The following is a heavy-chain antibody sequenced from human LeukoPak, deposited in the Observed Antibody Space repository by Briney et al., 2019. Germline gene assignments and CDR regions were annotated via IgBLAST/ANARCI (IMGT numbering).Heavy chain of an antibody. V-gene: IGHV1-69*05. CDR1: GGTFSSYA. D-gene: IGHD2-8*01. Sequence: SVKVSCKASGGTFSSYAISWVRQAPGQGLEWMGRIIPIFGTANYAQKFQGRVTITTDESTSTAYMELSSLRSEDTAVYCCASDSSIVLMVYAPLDYWGQGTLVTVSS. J-gene: IGHJ4*02. CDR3: ASDSSIVLMVYAPLDY. CDR2: IIPIFGTA.